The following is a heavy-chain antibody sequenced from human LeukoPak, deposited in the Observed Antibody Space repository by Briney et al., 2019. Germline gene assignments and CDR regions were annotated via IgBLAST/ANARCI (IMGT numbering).Heavy chain of an antibody. Sequence: PSQTLSLTCTVSGGSISSGDYYWSWIRQPPGKGLEWIAYMYYSGSTYYNPSLKSRVTMSADTSKNQPSLKLSSVTAADTAVYYCARPYYYDSRIDPWGQGILVTVSS. CDR3: ARPYYYDSRIDP. D-gene: IGHD3-22*01. CDR2: MYYSGST. CDR1: GGSISSGDYY. J-gene: IGHJ5*02. V-gene: IGHV4-30-4*01.